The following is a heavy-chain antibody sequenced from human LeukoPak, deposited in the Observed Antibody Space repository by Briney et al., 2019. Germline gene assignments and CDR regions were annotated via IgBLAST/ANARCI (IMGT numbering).Heavy chain of an antibody. CDR2: VASSGTS. V-gene: IGHV4-59*01. CDR1: GDSLNTYY. J-gene: IGHJ5*02. CDR3: ARVVRGVVTSNWFDP. Sequence: SETLSLTCTVSGDSLNTYYWTWIRQSPGKELEWIGFVASSGTSNYNPSLKSRVSISIDTSKNQFSLALTSVTPADTAVYYCARVVRGVVTSNWFDPWGQGTLVSVSS. D-gene: IGHD2-21*02.